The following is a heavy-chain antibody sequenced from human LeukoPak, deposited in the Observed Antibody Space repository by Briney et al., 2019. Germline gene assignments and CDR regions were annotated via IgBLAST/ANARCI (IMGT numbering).Heavy chain of an antibody. CDR3: ARDGSFTSGSYFDS. Sequence: GGSLRLSCVASGVTFSSYVMNWVRKAPGKGPEWVSYISSSGDTVFYGYSLKGQFTISRDNARNSVYLQMNNLRVEDTAAYHCARDGSFTSGSYFDSWGQGTLVTVSS. J-gene: IGHJ4*02. V-gene: IGHV3-48*03. D-gene: IGHD6-19*01. CDR1: GVTFSSYV. CDR2: ISSSGDTV.